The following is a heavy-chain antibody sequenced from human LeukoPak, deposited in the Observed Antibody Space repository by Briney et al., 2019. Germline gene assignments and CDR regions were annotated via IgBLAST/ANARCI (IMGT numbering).Heavy chain of an antibody. D-gene: IGHD3-22*01. V-gene: IGHV4-39*07. CDR3: ARDSAIVVVSSYYFDY. Sequence: SETLSLTCTVSGGSISSSSYYWGWIRQPPGKGLEWIGSIYYSGSTYYNPSLKSRVTISVDTSKNQFSLKLSSVTAADTAVYYCARDSAIVVVSSYYFDYWGQGTLVTVSS. CDR1: GGSISSSSYY. J-gene: IGHJ4*02. CDR2: IYYSGST.